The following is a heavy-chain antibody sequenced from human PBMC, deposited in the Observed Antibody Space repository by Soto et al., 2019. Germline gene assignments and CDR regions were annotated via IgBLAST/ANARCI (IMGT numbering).Heavy chain of an antibody. CDR1: GFTFSSYS. Sequence: EVQLVESGGGLVKPGGSVRLSCAASGFTFSSYSMNWVRQAPGKGLEWVSSISSSSSYIYYADSVKGRFTISRDNAKNSLYLQMNSLRAEDTAVYYCARDPYSSGSIDYWGQGTLVTVSS. CDR2: ISSSSSYI. J-gene: IGHJ4*02. V-gene: IGHV3-21*01. CDR3: ARDPYSSGSIDY. D-gene: IGHD6-19*01.